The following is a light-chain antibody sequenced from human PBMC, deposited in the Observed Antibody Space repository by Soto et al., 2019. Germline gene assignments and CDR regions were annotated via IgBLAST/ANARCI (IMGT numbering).Light chain of an antibody. J-gene: IGKJ4*01. CDR3: QQRSSWPLT. CDR1: QTISNS. Sequence: EIVLTQSPDTLSLSPGERATLSCRASQTISNSLAWYQQKPGQAPRLLIYDVSNRATGIPARFSGSGSGTDFTLTISGLETEDFAIYFCQQRSSWPLTFGGGTKVEI. CDR2: DVS. V-gene: IGKV3-11*01.